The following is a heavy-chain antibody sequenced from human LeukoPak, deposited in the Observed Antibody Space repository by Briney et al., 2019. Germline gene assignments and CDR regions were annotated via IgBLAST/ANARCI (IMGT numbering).Heavy chain of an antibody. V-gene: IGHV4-28*01. CDR2: IYYSGSP. D-gene: IGHD6-19*01. CDR3: ARTGFGEGSSGWYVVDY. J-gene: IGHJ4*02. CDR1: GYSISSSNW. Sequence: SDTLSLTCAVSGYSISSSNWWGWIRQPPGKGLAWFGNIYYSGSPYYRPSLNSRVTMSVDTSKNQFYLKLSSVTAVDTAVYYCARTGFGEGSSGWYVVDYWGQGTLVTVSS.